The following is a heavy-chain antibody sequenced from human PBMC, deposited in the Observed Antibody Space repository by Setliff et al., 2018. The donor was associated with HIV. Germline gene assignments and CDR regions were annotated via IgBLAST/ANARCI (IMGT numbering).Heavy chain of an antibody. CDR2: IYYSGNT. CDR1: GGSISSSSYY. D-gene: IGHD6-13*01. V-gene: IGHV4-39*07. CDR3: ARDRGILSNWLYYFDS. J-gene: IGHJ4*02. Sequence: SETLSLTCTVSGGSISSSSYYWGWIRQPPGKGLEWIGSIYYSGNTYYNPSLKSRVTISVDTSKNQFSLNLNSVTAADTALYYCARDRGILSNWLYYFDSGGQGTLVTGSS.